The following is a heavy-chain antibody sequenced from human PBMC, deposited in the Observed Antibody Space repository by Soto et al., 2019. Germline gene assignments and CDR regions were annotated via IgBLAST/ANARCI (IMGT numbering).Heavy chain of an antibody. CDR2: ISVSGGST. Sequence: EVQLLESGGGLVQPGGSLRLSCAASGFTFNNYAMNWVRQAPGTGLEWVSSISVSGGSTYYADSVRGRFTSSRDNSKNTLYLQTSSLRAEDTAVYYCAKARTRSYADALDIWGQGTLVTVSS. CDR3: AKARTRSYADALDI. J-gene: IGHJ3*02. CDR1: GFTFNNYA. D-gene: IGHD2-8*01. V-gene: IGHV3-23*01.